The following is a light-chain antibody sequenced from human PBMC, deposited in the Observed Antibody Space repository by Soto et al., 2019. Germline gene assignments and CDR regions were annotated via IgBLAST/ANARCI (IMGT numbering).Light chain of an antibody. J-gene: IGKJ5*01. CDR1: QRIITY. CDR2: AAS. V-gene: IGKV1-39*01. CDR3: QQSYSTPIT. Sequence: DIQMTQSPSSLSASVGDRVTITCRASQRIITYLNWYQQKPGKAPKVLIYAASSLQSGVPSRFSGSGSGTDFTLTISSLQPEDFATYYCQQSYSTPITFGQGTRLEIK.